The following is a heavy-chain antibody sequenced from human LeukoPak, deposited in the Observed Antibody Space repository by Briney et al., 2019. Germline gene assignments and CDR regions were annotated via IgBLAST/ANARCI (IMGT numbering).Heavy chain of an antibody. CDR1: GGTFSSYA. V-gene: IGHV1-69*01. J-gene: IGHJ4*02. D-gene: IGHD4-17*01. CDR2: IILLYGTA. Sequence: ASVKVSCKASGGTFSSYAFSWVRQAPGQGLEGMGGIILLYGTANYAQRFQGRVTINADEPPRTAHMELSGLTSEGTPGYYCARGPFTDYGDFVWGGAGPYYFDYWGQGTLVTVSS. CDR3: ARGPFTDYGDFVWGGAGPYYFDY.